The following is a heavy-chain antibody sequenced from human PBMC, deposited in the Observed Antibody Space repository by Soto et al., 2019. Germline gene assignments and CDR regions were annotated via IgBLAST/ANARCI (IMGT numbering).Heavy chain of an antibody. V-gene: IGHV3-7*01. CDR3: ASDMTTVTTDHWFEP. J-gene: IGHJ5*02. CDR1: GFTFSSYW. CDR2: IKQDGSEK. Sequence: GGSLRLSCAASGFTFSSYWMSWVRQAPGKGLEWVANIKQDGSEKYYVDSVKGRFTISRDNAKNSLYLQMNSLRAEDTAVYYCASDMTTVTTDHWFEPWGQGPLVTVPS. D-gene: IGHD4-4*01.